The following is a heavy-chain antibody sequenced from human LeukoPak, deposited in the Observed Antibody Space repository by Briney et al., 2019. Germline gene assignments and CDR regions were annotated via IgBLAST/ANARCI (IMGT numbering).Heavy chain of an antibody. Sequence: GGSLRLSCAASGFPFSYYGMHWVRQAPGKGLEWVAFIRYDGNDKFYADSVKGRFTISKDTSRNTLYLQMNSLKTEDTAVYYCAKDLMRDRWFGESWGQGTLVTVSS. V-gene: IGHV3-30*02. CDR2: IRYDGNDK. D-gene: IGHD3-10*01. CDR1: GFPFSYYG. CDR3: AKDLMRDRWFGES. J-gene: IGHJ5*02.